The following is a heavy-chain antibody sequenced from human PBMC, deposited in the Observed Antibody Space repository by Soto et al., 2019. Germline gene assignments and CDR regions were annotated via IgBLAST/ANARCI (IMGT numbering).Heavy chain of an antibody. CDR1: GDSAGSGSEY. J-gene: IGHJ4*02. CDR3: ARVADGDYDY. CDR2: IYYSGST. D-gene: IGHD2-21*01. V-gene: IGHV4-61*01. Sequence: ETLSLTFNVSGDSAGSGSEYWSGIRQPPGKGLEWIGYIYYSGSTNYKPSLKSRVTISVDTSKNQFSLKLSYVTTTDTAVYYCARVADGDYDYWGQGTVDGVS.